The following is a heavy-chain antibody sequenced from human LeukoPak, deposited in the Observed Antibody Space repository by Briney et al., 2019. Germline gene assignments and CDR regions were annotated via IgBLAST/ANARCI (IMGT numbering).Heavy chain of an antibody. CDR2: IYPGDSDT. J-gene: IGHJ4*02. CDR1: GYSFTSYW. V-gene: IGHV5-51*01. D-gene: IGHD4-11*01. Sequence: GESLKISCEGSGYSFTSYWVGWVRQMPGKGLEWMGIIYPGDSDTRYSPSFQGQVTISADKSISTAYLQWSSLKASDTAMYYCARQGPMTTVKERGLDYWGQGTLVTVSS. CDR3: ARQGPMTTVKERGLDY.